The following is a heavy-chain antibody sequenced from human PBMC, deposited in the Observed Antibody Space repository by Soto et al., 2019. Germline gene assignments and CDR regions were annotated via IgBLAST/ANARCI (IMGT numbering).Heavy chain of an antibody. CDR3: AKAMAYGVVTTGASHI. Sequence: EVQLSESGGGLVKPGGSLRLSCAASGFTFNNDAMTWVRQAPGRGLEWVSSINGGAISISTDYADSVKGRFTISRDNSKNTVYLHMTSLSAEDTAIYYCAKAMAYGVVTTGASHIWGQGTLVTVSA. CDR2: INGGAISIST. V-gene: IGHV3-23*01. J-gene: IGHJ3*02. CDR1: GFTFNNDA. D-gene: IGHD2-21*02.